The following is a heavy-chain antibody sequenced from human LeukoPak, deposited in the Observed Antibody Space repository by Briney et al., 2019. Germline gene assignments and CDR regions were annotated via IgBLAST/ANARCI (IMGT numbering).Heavy chain of an antibody. CDR1: GFTFSSYA. J-gene: IGHJ4*02. CDR3: AKETSSSFDY. V-gene: IGHV3-23*01. Sequence: GGSLRLSCAASGFTFSSYAMNWVRQAPGKGLEWVSGISNSGGSTYYADSVKGRFTISRDNSKNTLYLQMNSLRAKDTAVYYCAKETSSSFDYWGQGTLVTVSS. CDR2: ISNSGGST. D-gene: IGHD6-6*01.